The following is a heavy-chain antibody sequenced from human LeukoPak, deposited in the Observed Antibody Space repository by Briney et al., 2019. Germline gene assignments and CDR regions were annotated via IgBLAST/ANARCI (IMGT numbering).Heavy chain of an antibody. V-gene: IGHV1-8*01. CDR2: MNPNSGNT. CDR3: ARSITQNDADAFDI. Sequence: ASVKVSCKASGGTFTSYDINWVRQATGQGLEWMGWMNPNSGNTGYAQKFQGRVTMTRNTSISTAYMELSSLRSEDTAVYYCARSITQNDADAFDIWGQGTMVTVSS. J-gene: IGHJ3*02. CDR1: GGTFTSYD. D-gene: IGHD3-10*01.